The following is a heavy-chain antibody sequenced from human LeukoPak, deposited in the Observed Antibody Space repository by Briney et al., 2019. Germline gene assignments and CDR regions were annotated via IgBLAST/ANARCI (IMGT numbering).Heavy chain of an antibody. CDR2: IIPIFGTA. CDR3: ARIVVPADDDAFDI. V-gene: IGHV1-69*05. Sequence: SVKVSCKASGGTFSSYAISWVRQAPGQGLEWMGGIIPIFGTANYAQKFQGRVTITTDESTSTAYMELSSLRSEDTAVYYCARIVVPADDDAFDIWGQGTMVTVSS. CDR1: GGTFSSYA. D-gene: IGHD2-2*01. J-gene: IGHJ3*02.